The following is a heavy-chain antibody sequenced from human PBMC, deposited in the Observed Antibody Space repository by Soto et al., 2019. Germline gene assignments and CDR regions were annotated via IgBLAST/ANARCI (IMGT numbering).Heavy chain of an antibody. CDR1: GGSISSSSYY. V-gene: IGHV4-39*01. D-gene: IGHD3-10*01. CDR2: IYYSGST. J-gene: IGHJ6*02. Sequence: QLQLQESGPGLVKPSETLSLTCTVSGGSISSSSYYWGWIRQPPGKGLEWIGSIYYSGSTYYNPSLKSRVPXSXHTXKTQFSLKLSSVTAADTAVYYCAGGRGDYYYGMDVWGQGTTVTVSS. CDR3: AGGRGDYYYGMDV.